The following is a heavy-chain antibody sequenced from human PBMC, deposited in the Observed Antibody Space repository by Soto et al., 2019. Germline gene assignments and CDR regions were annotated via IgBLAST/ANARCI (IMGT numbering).Heavy chain of an antibody. CDR3: ARRWGYSFDY. CDR1: GGSISSYY. D-gene: IGHD3-22*01. CDR2: IYYSGST. J-gene: IGHJ4*02. V-gene: IGHV4-59*01. Sequence: PSETLSLTCTVSGGSISSYYWSWIRQPPGKGLEWIGYIYYSGSTNYNPSLKSRVTISVDTSKNQFSLKLSSVTAADTAVYYCARRWGYSFDYWGQGTRVTVSS.